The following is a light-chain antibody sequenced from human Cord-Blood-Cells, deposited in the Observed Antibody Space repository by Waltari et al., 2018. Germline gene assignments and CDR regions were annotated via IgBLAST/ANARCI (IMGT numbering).Light chain of an antibody. CDR1: SSDVGGYNY. CDR2: GVS. V-gene: IGLV2-14*01. CDR3: SSYTSSSTLV. Sequence: QSALTQPASVSGSPGQSITISCTGTSSDVGGYNYVSWYQQHSGKAPKLMIYGVSTRPSGVSNRFSGSKSGNTASLTISGLQAEDEADYYCSSYTSSSTLVFGGGTKLTVL. J-gene: IGLJ3*02.